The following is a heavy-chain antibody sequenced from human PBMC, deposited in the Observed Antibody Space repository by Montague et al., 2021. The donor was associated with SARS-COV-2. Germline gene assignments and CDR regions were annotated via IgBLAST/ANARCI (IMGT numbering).Heavy chain of an antibody. V-gene: IGHV3-30-3*01. Sequence: SLRLSCAASGFTFSNYAMHWVRQAPGKGLEWVAVISYDGSNKYYADSVKGRFTISSDNSKNTLYLQMNSLRAEDTAVYYCARDGWSTVVVVAATPGFDYWGQGTLVTVSS. CDR1: GFTFSNYA. CDR2: ISYDGSNK. J-gene: IGHJ4*02. CDR3: ARDGWSTVVVVAATPGFDY. D-gene: IGHD2-15*01.